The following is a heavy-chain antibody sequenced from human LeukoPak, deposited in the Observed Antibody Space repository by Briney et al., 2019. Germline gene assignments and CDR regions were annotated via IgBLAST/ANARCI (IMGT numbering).Heavy chain of an antibody. D-gene: IGHD3-22*01. CDR2: INPNSGGT. V-gene: IGHV1-2*02. Sequence: ASVKVSCKASGYTFTSYGISWVRQAPGQGLEWMGWINPNSGGTNYAQKFQGRVTMTRDTSISTAYMELSRLRSDDTAVYYCARALWPYDSSGSSGDDAFDIWGQGTMVTVSS. CDR3: ARALWPYDSSGSSGDDAFDI. CDR1: GYTFTSYG. J-gene: IGHJ3*02.